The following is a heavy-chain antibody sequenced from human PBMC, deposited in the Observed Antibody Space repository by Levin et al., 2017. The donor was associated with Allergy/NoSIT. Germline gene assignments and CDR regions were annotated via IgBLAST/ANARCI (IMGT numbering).Heavy chain of an antibody. CDR3: GRDGLYSSGWFDY. CDR2: ISTSDDKT. V-gene: IGHV1-18*01. J-gene: IGHJ4*02. Sequence: GESLKISCKASGYTFASYGFSWVRQAPGQGLEWVGWISTSDDKTNYAQKLQGRVTMTTDTSTSTAYMELRSLRSDDTAVYYCGRDGLYSSGWFDYWGQGTLVTVSS. D-gene: IGHD6-19*01. CDR1: GYTFASYG.